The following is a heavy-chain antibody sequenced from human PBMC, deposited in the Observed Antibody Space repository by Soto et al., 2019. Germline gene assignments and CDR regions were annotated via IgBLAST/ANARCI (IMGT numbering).Heavy chain of an antibody. V-gene: IGHV4-34*01. J-gene: IGHJ4*02. CDR2: INHSGST. CDR3: ARRAVVPAASAYCGGDCYSGYFDY. CDR1: GGSFSGYY. D-gene: IGHD2-21*02. Sequence: PSETLSLTCAVYGGSFSGYYWSWIRQPPGKGLEWIGEINHSGSTNYNPSLKSRVTISVDTSKNQFSLKLSSVTAADTAVYYCARRAVVPAASAYCGGDCYSGYFDYWGQGTLVTVYS.